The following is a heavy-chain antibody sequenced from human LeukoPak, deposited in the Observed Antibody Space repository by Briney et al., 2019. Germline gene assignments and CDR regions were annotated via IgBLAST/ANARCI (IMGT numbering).Heavy chain of an antibody. D-gene: IGHD3-10*01. CDR3: ARDPTMVRGVMSMDV. CDR2: IIPIFGTA. V-gene: IGHV1-69*01. J-gene: IGHJ6*03. Sequence: GSSVKVSCKASGGTFSSYAISWVRQAPGQGLEWMGGIIPIFGTANYAQKFQGGVTITADESTSTAYMELSSLRSEDTAVYYCARDPTMVRGVMSMDVWGKGTTVTVSS. CDR1: GGTFSSYA.